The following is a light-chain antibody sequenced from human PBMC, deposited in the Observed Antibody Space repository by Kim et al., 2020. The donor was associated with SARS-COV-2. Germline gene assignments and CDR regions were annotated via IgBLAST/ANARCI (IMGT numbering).Light chain of an antibody. CDR1: SGSIDDNY. Sequence: GKTVTIAGTRRSGSIDDNYVQWYQQRPGGFPTTVIYEDDQRPSGVSDRFSGSIDNSSNSASLTISGLRTEDEADYYCQSYNRDNVIFGGGTQLTVL. V-gene: IGLV6-57*01. CDR3: QSYNRDNVI. CDR2: EDD. J-gene: IGLJ2*01.